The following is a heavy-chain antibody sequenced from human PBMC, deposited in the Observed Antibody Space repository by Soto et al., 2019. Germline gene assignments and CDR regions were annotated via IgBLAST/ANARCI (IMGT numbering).Heavy chain of an antibody. Sequence: APGQGLEWMGWINPDTGATNYAQNFQGKVTLTSDTSINTASLDLTSLTSDDTAVYYCARGDSGTGGWPFPYGDYWGQGTQVIVSS. V-gene: IGHV1-2*02. D-gene: IGHD2-8*02. CDR2: INPDTGAT. CDR3: ARGDSGTGGWPFPYGDY. J-gene: IGHJ4*01.